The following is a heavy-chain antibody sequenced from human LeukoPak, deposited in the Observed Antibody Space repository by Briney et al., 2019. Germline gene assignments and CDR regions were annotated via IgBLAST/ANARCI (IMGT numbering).Heavy chain of an antibody. CDR2: IYYSGST. V-gene: IGHV4-31*11. D-gene: IGHD3-3*01. J-gene: IGHJ4*02. CDR3: ARVESGPWEYYFDY. CDR1: GGSFSGYY. Sequence: SETLSLTCAVYGGSFSGYYWSWIRQHPGKGLEWIGYIYYSGSTYYNPSLKSRVTISVDTSKNQFSLKLSSVTAADTAVYYCARVESGPWEYYFDYWGQGTLVTVSS.